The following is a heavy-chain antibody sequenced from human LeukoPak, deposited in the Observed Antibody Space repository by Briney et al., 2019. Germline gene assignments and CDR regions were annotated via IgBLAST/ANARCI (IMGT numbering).Heavy chain of an antibody. Sequence: KTSETLSLTCTVSGGSITSSSSYWGWVRQPPGKAPEWIGSIYYSGLTYDNPSLKSRVSISVDPAKNHFSLKVTSVTAADTAVYYCASGTFDDYGDYDRGDYFDHWGQGTLVTVSS. V-gene: IGHV4-39*02. D-gene: IGHD4-17*01. CDR2: IYYSGLT. CDR1: GGSITSSSSY. J-gene: IGHJ4*02. CDR3: ASGTFDDYGDYDRGDYFDH.